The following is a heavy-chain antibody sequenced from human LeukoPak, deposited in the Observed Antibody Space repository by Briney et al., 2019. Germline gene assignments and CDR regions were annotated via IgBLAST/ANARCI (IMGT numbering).Heavy chain of an antibody. J-gene: IGHJ1*01. V-gene: IGHV1-46*01. CDR2: INPSGGTT. CDR1: GYTFTSYY. CDR3: ARADDYYDSSGYYSRIYFQH. Sequence: ASVKVSCKASGYTFTSYYMHWVRQAPGRGLEWMGIINPSGGTTSYAQKFQGRVTMTRDTSTSTVYMELSSLRSEDTAVYYCARADDYYDSSGYYSRIYFQHWGQGTLVTVSS. D-gene: IGHD3-22*01.